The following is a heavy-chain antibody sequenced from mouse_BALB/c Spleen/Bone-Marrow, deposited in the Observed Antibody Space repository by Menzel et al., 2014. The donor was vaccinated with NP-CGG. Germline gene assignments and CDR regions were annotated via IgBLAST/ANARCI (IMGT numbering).Heavy chain of an antibody. Sequence: EVKLVESGGGLVQPGGSRKLSCAASGFTFSSFGMHWVRQAPEKGLEWIAYISIDSGAIFYADTVKGRFTISRDNPKNTLFLQMTSLRSEDTAIYFCTRGGNWEDFDYWGQGTTLTVSS. CDR3: TRGGNWEDFDY. CDR1: GFTFSSFG. D-gene: IGHD4-1*01. V-gene: IGHV5-17*02. CDR2: ISIDSGAI. J-gene: IGHJ2*01.